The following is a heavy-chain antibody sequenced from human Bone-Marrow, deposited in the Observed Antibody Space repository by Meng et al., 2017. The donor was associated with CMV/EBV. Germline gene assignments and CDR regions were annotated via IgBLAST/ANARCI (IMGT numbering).Heavy chain of an antibody. D-gene: IGHD5-24*01. CDR1: GGSISSYY. Sequence: GSLRLSCTVSGGSISSYYWSWIRQPPGKGLEWIGYIYYSGSTNYNPSLKSRVTISVDTSKNQFSLKLSSVTAADTAVYYCARAQMATITAFDYWGQGTLVIASS. J-gene: IGHJ4*02. V-gene: IGHV4-59*01. CDR2: IYYSGST. CDR3: ARAQMATITAFDY.